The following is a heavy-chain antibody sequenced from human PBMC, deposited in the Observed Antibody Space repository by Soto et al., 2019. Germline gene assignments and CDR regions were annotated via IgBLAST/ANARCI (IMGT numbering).Heavy chain of an antibody. CDR2: IFHSGST. Sequence: SLTCAVYGGSIITTNWWSWVRQSPGEGLEWIGEIFHSGSTNYNPSLKSRVTISIDKSKNQFSLTLRAVTAADTALYYCVRGSINGSFWPDWGQGTLVTVSS. V-gene: IGHV4-4*02. CDR1: GGSIITTNW. J-gene: IGHJ4*02. D-gene: IGHD3-10*01. CDR3: VRGSINGSFWPD.